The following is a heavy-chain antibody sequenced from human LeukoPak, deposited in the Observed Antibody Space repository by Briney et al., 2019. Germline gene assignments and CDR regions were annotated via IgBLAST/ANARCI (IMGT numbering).Heavy chain of an antibody. CDR2: ISGSGGST. CDR1: GFTFSSYA. V-gene: IGHV3-23*01. J-gene: IGHJ6*02. Sequence: GGSLRLSCAASGFTFSSYAMSWVRQAPGKGPEWVSAISGSGGSTYYADSVKGRFTISRDNSKNTLYLQMNSLRAEDTAVYYCAKGEDYYYYYGMDVWGQGTTVTVSS. CDR3: AKGEDYYYYYGMDV.